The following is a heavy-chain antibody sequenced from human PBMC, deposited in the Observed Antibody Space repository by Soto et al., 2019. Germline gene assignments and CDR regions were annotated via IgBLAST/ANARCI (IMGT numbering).Heavy chain of an antibody. CDR2: ISGSGGST. V-gene: IGHV3-23*01. D-gene: IGHD3-3*01. CDR3: ATLGKTYYDFWSGYYNQEGSFDY. CDR1: GFTFSSYA. J-gene: IGHJ4*02. Sequence: EVQLLESGGGLVQPGGSLRLSCAASGFTFSSYAMSWVRQAPGKGLEWVSAISGSGGSTYYADSVKGRFTISRDNSKNTLYLQMNSLRAEDTAVYYCATLGKTYYDFWSGYYNQEGSFDYWGQGTLVTVSS.